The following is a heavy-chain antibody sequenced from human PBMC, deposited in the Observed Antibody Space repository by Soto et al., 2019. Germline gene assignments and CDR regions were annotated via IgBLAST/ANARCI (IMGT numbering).Heavy chain of an antibody. CDR2: SRNKANSYTT. J-gene: IGHJ4*02. D-gene: IGHD1-26*01. CDR1: GFTFSDQY. CDR3: TRARNLGGSWTNFDY. Sequence: EVQLVESGGGLVQPGGSLRLSCEASGFTFSDQYLDWVRQAPGKGLEWVGRSRNKANSYTTEYAASVKGRFTISRDDSKNSVYLQMNSLITEDTAVYYCTRARNLGGSWTNFDYWGQGTLVTVSS. V-gene: IGHV3-72*01.